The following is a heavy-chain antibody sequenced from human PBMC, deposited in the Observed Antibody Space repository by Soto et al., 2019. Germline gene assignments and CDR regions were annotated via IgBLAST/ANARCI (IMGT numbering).Heavy chain of an antibody. CDR1: GGSISSPSYN. CDR3: ATVASTHFDS. D-gene: IGHD4-17*01. J-gene: IGHJ4*02. V-gene: IGHV4-39*01. Sequence: SETLSLTCTVSGGSISSPSYNWGWVRQPPGKGPEWIGSIFYGGSTHYNPSLKSRLAISVDTSKSQVSLNLTSVTAADTAVYYCATVASTHFDSWGQGALVTVSS. CDR2: IFYGGST.